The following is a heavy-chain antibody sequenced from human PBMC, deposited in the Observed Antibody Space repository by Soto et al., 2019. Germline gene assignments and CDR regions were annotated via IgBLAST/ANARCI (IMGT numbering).Heavy chain of an antibody. Sequence: PSETLSLTCAVSGDSVTSNVWWSWVRQPPGKGLEWIGEAYHNGLTDYNPSLKSRVTMSVDTSKNEFSLKLTSLTAADTAIYYCARDAAVPGESDRFDYWGQGNLVTVSS. D-gene: IGHD6-19*01. CDR1: GDSVTSNVW. CDR3: ARDAAVPGESDRFDY. J-gene: IGHJ4*02. CDR2: AYHNGLT. V-gene: IGHV4-4*02.